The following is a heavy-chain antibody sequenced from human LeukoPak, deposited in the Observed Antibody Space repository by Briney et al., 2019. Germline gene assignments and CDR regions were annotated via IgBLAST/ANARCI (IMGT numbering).Heavy chain of an antibody. V-gene: IGHV3-9*01. CDR1: GFTFDDYA. J-gene: IGHJ5*02. D-gene: IGHD6-19*01. Sequence: PGRSLRLSCAASGFTFDDYAMHWVRQAPGKGLEWVSGISWDSGSIGYADSVKGRFTISRDNAKNSLYLQMNSLRAEDTALYYCAKGGYSSGWKGWFDPWGQGTLVTVSS. CDR2: ISWDSGSI. CDR3: AKGGYSSGWKGWFDP.